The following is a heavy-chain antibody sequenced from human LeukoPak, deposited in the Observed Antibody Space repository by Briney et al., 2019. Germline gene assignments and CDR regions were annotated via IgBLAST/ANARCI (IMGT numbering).Heavy chain of an antibody. Sequence: GGPLRLSCAASGFTVSSNYMSWVRQAPGKGLEWVSVIYSGGSTYYADSVKGRFTISRDNSKNTLYLQMNSLRAEDTAVYYCARDIGEYYFDYWGQGTLVTVSS. CDR3: ARDIGEYYFDY. D-gene: IGHD1-26*01. CDR1: GFTVSSNY. CDR2: IYSGGST. V-gene: IGHV3-66*01. J-gene: IGHJ4*02.